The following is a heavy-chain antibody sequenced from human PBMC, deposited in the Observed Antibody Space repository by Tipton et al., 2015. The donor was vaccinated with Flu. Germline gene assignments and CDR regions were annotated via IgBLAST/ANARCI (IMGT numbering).Heavy chain of an antibody. CDR2: IYTNTNT. D-gene: IGHD2-8*01. Sequence: TLSLTCTVSGDSISRGSYYYNWVRQPAGEGLEWIGRIYTNTNTNYNASLKSRVTISIDKSKNQFSLRLTSVTAADTAVYYCARMRARDCTLGVCYLWWFDLWGRGTLVTVSS. J-gene: IGHJ2*01. CDR3: ARMRARDCTLGVCYLWWFDL. CDR1: GDSISRGSYY. V-gene: IGHV4-61*02.